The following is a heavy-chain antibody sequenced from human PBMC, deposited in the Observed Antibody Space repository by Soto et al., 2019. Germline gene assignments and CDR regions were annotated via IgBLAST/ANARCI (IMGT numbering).Heavy chain of an antibody. CDR2: IYYSGST. CDR3: ASLGAAGIIKNYYSYYGMDV. D-gene: IGHD6-19*01. CDR1: GGSISISSYY. V-gene: IGHV4-39*01. Sequence: KASETLSLTCTVSGGSISISSYYWGWIRQPPGKGLEWIGSIYYSGSTYYNPSLKSRVTISVDTSKNQFSLKLSSVTAADTAVYYCASLGAAGIIKNYYSYYGMDVWGQGTTVTVSS. J-gene: IGHJ6*02.